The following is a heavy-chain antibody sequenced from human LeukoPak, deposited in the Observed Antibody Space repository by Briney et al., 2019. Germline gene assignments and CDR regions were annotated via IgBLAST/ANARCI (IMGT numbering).Heavy chain of an antibody. CDR2: FDPEDGET. D-gene: IGHD2-2*01. V-gene: IGHV1-24*01. J-gene: IGHJ6*02. CDR3: ATGFVPAAINYYYGMDV. CDR1: GYTLTELS. Sequence: ASVTVSYKVSGYTLTELSMHWVRPAPGKGGEGMGGFDPEDGETIYAQKFQGRVTMTEDTSTDTAYMELSSLRSEDTAVYYCATGFVPAAINYYYGMDVWGQGTTVTVSS.